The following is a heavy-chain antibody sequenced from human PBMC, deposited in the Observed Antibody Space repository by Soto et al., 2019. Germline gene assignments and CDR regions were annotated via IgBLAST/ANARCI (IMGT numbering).Heavy chain of an antibody. V-gene: IGHV5-51*01. CDR1: GYSFTSYW. Sequence: GESLKISCKGSGYSFTSYWIGWVRQMPGKGLEWMGIIYPGDSDTRYSPSFQGQVTISADKSISTAYLQWSSLKASDIAMYYCARSADRTFYYYGMDVWGQGTTVTVSS. CDR3: ARSADRTFYYYGMDV. CDR2: IYPGDSDT. J-gene: IGHJ6*02. D-gene: IGHD2-2*01.